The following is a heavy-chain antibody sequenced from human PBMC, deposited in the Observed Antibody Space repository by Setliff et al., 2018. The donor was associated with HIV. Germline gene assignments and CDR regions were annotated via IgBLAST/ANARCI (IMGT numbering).Heavy chain of an antibody. CDR3: ARAISAAGIAPFDF. CDR2: IYTSGST. CDR1: GGSNNSGSYY. Sequence: SETLSLTCSVSGGSNNSGSYYWTWIRQPAGKGLEWIGHIYTSGSTNYSPSLKSRVTISVDTSKNQFSLKLSSVTAADTAVYYCARAISAAGIAPFDFWGQGTLVTVSS. D-gene: IGHD6-13*01. V-gene: IGHV4-61*09. J-gene: IGHJ4*02.